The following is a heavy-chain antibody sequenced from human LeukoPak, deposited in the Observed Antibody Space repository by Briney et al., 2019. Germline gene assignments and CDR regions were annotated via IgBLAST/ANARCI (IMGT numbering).Heavy chain of an antibody. V-gene: IGHV4-61*08. CDR1: GGSIDSGDYY. Sequence: PSETLSLTCTVSGGSIDSGDYYWSWIRQPPGKGLEWVGYISYSGSTNYNPSLKSRVTISVDTSKNQFSLKLSSVTAADTAIYYCARDGRAGSLFAYWGQGTLVTVSS. J-gene: IGHJ4*02. CDR3: ARDGRAGSLFAY. D-gene: IGHD6-19*01. CDR2: ISYSGST.